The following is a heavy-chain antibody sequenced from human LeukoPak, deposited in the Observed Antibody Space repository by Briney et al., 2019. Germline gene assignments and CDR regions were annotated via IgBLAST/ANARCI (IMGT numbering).Heavy chain of an antibody. D-gene: IGHD3-10*01. CDR1: GYTFTGYY. Sequence: GASVKVSCKASGYTFTGYYMHWVRQAPGQGLEWMGWINPNSGGTNYAQKFQGRVTMTRDTSISTAYMELSRLRSDDTAVYYCARGGYGSGRLKGSDDAFDIWGQGTMVTVSS. V-gene: IGHV1-2*02. CDR2: INPNSGGT. J-gene: IGHJ3*02. CDR3: ARGGYGSGRLKGSDDAFDI.